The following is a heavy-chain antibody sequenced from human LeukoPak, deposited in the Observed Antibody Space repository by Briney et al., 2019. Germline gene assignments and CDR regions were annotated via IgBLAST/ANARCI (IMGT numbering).Heavy chain of an antibody. CDR3: ARDIWARTYYYDSSGDY. V-gene: IGHV1-69*05. Sequence: ASVKVSCXASGGTFSSYAISWVRQARGQGLEWMGGIIPIFGTANYAQKFQGRVTITTDESTSTAYMELSSLRSEDTAVYYCARDIWARTYYYDSSGDYWGQGTLVTVSS. CDR2: IIPIFGTA. D-gene: IGHD3-22*01. CDR1: GGTFSSYA. J-gene: IGHJ4*02.